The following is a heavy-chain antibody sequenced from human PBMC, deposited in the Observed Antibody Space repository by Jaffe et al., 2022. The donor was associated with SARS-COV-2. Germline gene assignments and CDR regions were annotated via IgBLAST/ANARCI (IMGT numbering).Heavy chain of an antibody. CDR1: GFNFPTAW. V-gene: IGHV3-15*01. CDR2: IRSKNEGGTI. J-gene: IGHJ4*01. D-gene: IGHD1-26*01. CDR3: TTALDAGSRAFDH. Sequence: EVQLVESGGKSTTPGGSLRLACVASGFNFPTAWLSWVRQAPGGGLEWLGRIRSKNEGGTIDYPAAVKDRFTFSRDDSINTLYLQMNRLKTDDTAVYYCTTALDAGSRAFDHWGPGTLVTVSS.